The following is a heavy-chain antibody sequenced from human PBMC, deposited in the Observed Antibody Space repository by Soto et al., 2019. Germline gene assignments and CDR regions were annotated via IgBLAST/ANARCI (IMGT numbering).Heavy chain of an antibody. CDR2: IWNDGIRK. V-gene: IGHV3-33*01. J-gene: IGHJ4*02. D-gene: IGHD3-22*01. CDR3: ARDDDYEANAFDY. Sequence: GGSLRLSCAASGFTSSRYGMHWVRQAPGKGLEWVALIWNDGIRKVYVDSVKGRFTISRDNSKNTLDLQMNSLRAEDTAVYYCARDDDYEANAFDYWGPGTLVPVSS. CDR1: GFTSSRYG.